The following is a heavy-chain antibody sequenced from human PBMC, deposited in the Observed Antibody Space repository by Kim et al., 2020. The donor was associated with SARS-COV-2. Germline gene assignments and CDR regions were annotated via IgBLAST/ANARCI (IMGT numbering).Heavy chain of an antibody. CDR3: ARQETTVSNFDY. J-gene: IGHJ4*02. V-gene: IGHV5-51*01. D-gene: IGHD4-17*01. Sequence: YSPSFQGQVTISADTSISTAYLQWGSLNASDTAMFYCARQETTVSNFDYWGQGTLVTVSS.